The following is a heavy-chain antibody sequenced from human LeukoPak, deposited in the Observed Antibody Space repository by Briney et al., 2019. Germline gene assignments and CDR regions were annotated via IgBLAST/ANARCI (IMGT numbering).Heavy chain of an antibody. CDR2: IYSGGST. D-gene: IGHD5-18*01. CDR1: GFTVSSNY. J-gene: IGHJ4*02. CDR3: AREMWDSYGYVDY. V-gene: IGHV3-66*01. Sequence: GGSLRLSCAASGFTVSSNYMSWVRQAPGKGLEWVSVIYSGGSTYYADSVEGRFTISRDNSKNTLYLQMNSLRAEDTAVYYCAREMWDSYGYVDYWGQGTLVTVSS.